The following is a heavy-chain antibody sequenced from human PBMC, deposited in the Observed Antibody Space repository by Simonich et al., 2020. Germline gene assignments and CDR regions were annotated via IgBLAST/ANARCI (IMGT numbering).Heavy chain of an antibody. Sequence: EVQLVESGGGLVKPGGSLRLSCAASGFTFSSYSMNWVRQAPGKGLEWVSSISSSSSNIYYADSVKSRFTISRDNAKNSLYLQMNSLRAEDTAVYYCAGWIAVAGTGAYGMDVWGQGTTVTVSS. CDR3: AGWIAVAGTGAYGMDV. CDR1: GFTFSSYS. V-gene: IGHV3-21*01. J-gene: IGHJ6*02. CDR2: ISSSSSNI. D-gene: IGHD6-19*01.